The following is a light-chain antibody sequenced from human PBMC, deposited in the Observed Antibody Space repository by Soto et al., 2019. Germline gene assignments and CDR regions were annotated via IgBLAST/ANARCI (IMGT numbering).Light chain of an antibody. CDR2: LGS. CDR1: QSLLHSNGYNY. Sequence: EIVITQSPLSLPVTPGEPASISCRSSQSLLHSNGYNYLNWYLQKPGQSPQLLIYLGSNRASGVSSRFSGSGSGADFTLKISRVEAEDVGVYYCMQALQTPWTFGQGTKVEIK. CDR3: MQALQTPWT. V-gene: IGKV2-28*01. J-gene: IGKJ1*01.